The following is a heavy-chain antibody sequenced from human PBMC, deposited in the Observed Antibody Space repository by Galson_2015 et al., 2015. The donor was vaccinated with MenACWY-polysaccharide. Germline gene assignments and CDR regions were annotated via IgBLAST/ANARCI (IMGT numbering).Heavy chain of an antibody. J-gene: IGHJ4*02. CDR3: ASNWNLDN. V-gene: IGHV3-23*01. CDR2: INYSGGST. CDR1: GFTFSSYA. D-gene: IGHD1-20*01. Sequence: SLRLSCAASGFTFSSYAMSWVRQAPGKGLEWVSAINYSGGSTYYADSAKGRFTLSRDNSKKTLYLQMNSLRAEDTAVYYCASNWNLDNWGQGTLVTVSS.